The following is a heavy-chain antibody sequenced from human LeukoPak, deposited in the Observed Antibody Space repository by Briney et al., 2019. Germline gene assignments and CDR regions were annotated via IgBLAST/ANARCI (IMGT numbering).Heavy chain of an antibody. CDR3: ASGAYYGSGSWGY. CDR1: GFSFSSHD. CDR2: VWSDGSNK. Sequence: PGGSLRLSCAASGFSFSSHDMHWVRQAPGQGLEWVSVVWSDGSNKYYEDSVKGRFTIYRDNSRNTVYLQMKSLRDEDTAVYYCASGAYYGSGSWGYWGQGTLVTVSS. J-gene: IGHJ4*02. V-gene: IGHV3-33*01. D-gene: IGHD3-10*01.